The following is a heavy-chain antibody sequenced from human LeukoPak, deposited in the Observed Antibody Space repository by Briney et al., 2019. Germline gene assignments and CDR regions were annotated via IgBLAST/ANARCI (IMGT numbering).Heavy chain of an antibody. D-gene: IGHD4-17*01. Sequence: SQTLSLTCTVSGGSISSGDYYWSWIRQPPGKGLEWIGYIYCSGSTYYDPSLKSRVTISVDTSKNQFSLKLSSVTAADTAVYYCARATDYGDYVSEGPRRFDPWGQGTLVTVSS. V-gene: IGHV4-30-4*08. J-gene: IGHJ5*02. CDR2: IYCSGST. CDR3: ARATDYGDYVSEGPRRFDP. CDR1: GGSISSGDYY.